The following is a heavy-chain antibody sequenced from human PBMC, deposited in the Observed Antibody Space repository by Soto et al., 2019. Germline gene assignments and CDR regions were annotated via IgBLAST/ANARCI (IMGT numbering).Heavy chain of an antibody. CDR1: GFVLSSYA. D-gene: IGHD6-19*01. CDR2: ISGSGTTA. CDR3: AKTTDGWFSAFEI. Sequence: PGGSLRLSCAASGFVLSSYAMSWVRQAPGKGLEWVSAISGSGTTAYYADSVKGRFIFSRDNPKNTMYLQMNSLRAEDTAVYFCAKTTDGWFSAFEIWGQGTVVTVSS. J-gene: IGHJ3*02. V-gene: IGHV3-23*01.